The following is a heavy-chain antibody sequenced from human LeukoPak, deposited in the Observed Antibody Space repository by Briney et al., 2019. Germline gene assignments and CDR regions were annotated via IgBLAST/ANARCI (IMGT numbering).Heavy chain of an antibody. CDR3: ARDSSGYQ. CDR2: VKEDGSEK. CDR1: GFTFSTYW. V-gene: IGHV3-7*01. Sequence: GGSLRLSCAASGFTFSTYWMSWVRQAPGKGLEWVANVKEDGSEKYYGDSVKGRFTISRDNAKNSLYLQMNSLRAEDTAVYYCARDSSGYQWGQGTLVTVSS. D-gene: IGHD3-22*01. J-gene: IGHJ4*02.